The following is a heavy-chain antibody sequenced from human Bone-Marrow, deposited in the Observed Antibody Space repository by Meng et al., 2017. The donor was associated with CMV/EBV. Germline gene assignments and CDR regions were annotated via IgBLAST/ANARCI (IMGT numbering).Heavy chain of an antibody. CDR1: GYTFTGYY. Sequence: GESLKISCKASGYTFTGYYMHWVRQAPGQGLEWMGWINPNSGGTNYAQKFQGRVTMTRDTSISTAYMELSRLRSDDTAVYYCARSSDQEGRGKAYYYYGMDVWGQGTTVTVSS. D-gene: IGHD3-10*01. CDR3: ARSSDQEGRGKAYYYYGMDV. CDR2: INPNSGGT. V-gene: IGHV1-2*02. J-gene: IGHJ6*02.